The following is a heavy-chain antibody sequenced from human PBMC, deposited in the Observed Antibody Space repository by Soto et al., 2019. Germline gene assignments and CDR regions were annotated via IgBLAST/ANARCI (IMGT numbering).Heavy chain of an antibody. J-gene: IGHJ4*02. D-gene: IGHD2-21*01. CDR3: AKDQSSGQGWWWFDY. V-gene: IGHV3-23*01. CDR1: GFTFSSYA. Sequence: EVQLLETGGGLVQPGGSLRLSCAASGFTFSSYAMSWVRQAPGKGLEWVSAISGSGGSTYYADSVKGRFTISRDNSKNTLYLQMNSLRAEDTAVYYCAKDQSSGQGWWWFDYWGQGTLVTVSS. CDR2: ISGSGGST.